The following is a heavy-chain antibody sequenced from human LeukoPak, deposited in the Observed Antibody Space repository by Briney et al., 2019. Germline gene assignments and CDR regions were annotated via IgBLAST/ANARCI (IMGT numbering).Heavy chain of an antibody. V-gene: IGHV3-48*02. J-gene: IGHJ4*02. CDR3: AREAIKDY. CDR1: GFTFSSHS. Sequence: GGSLRLSCEVSGFTFSSHSMNWVRQAPGKGLEWVSYISSGSGTIYYADSVKGRFTIARDDAKDSLYLQMSSLRDEDTAVYYCAREAIKDYWGQGTLVTVSS. CDR2: ISSGSGTI.